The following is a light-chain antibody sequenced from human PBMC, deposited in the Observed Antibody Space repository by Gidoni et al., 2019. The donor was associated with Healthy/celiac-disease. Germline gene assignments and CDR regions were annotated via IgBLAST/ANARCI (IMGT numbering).Light chain of an antibody. CDR1: KLGDKY. CDR2: EGS. V-gene: IGLV3-1*01. CDR3: QAWDSSTAV. Sequence: SYELTQPPSVSVSPGQTASIPCSGDKLGDKYACWYQQKPGQSPVLVIYEGSKRHSGIPERFSGSNSGNTATLTISGTQAMDEADYYCQAWDSSTAVFGGGTKLTVL. J-gene: IGLJ2*01.